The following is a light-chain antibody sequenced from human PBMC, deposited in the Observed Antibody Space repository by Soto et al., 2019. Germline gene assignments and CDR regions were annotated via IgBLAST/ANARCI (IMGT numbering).Light chain of an antibody. CDR1: QSISSW. J-gene: IGKJ1*01. V-gene: IGKV1-5*01. CDR2: DAS. CDR3: QQYNSYWT. Sequence: DIQMTQSPSTLSASVGDRVTITCRASQSISSWFAWYQQKPGKAPKPLIYDASTLESGVPSTFSRSGSATEFTLTISSLQPDAFATYYCQQYNSYWTFGQGTKVDIK.